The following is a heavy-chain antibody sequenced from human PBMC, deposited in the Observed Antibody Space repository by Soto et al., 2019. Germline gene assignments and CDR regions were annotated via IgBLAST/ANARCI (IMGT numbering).Heavy chain of an antibody. D-gene: IGHD3-9*01. CDR1: DGYIRSGGYY. J-gene: IGHJ3*02. V-gene: IGHV4-31*03. CDR2: IYYSGST. CDR3: ARDTYYDILTGYHPDAFDI. Sequence: SEPLSLTSTVSDGYIRSGGYYWIWIRQHPGKGLEWIGYIYYSGSTYYNPSLKSRVTISVDTSKNQFSLKLSSVTAADTAVYYCARDTYYDILTGYHPDAFDIWGQGTMVTVSS.